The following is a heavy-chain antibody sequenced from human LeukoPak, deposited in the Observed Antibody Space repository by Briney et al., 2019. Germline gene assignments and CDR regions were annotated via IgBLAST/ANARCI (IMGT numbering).Heavy chain of an antibody. CDR1: GGSISSYY. CDR2: ISGSGGGT. CDR3: AKAGSIRFDY. J-gene: IGHJ4*02. V-gene: IGHV3-23*01. Sequence: ETLSLTCTVSGGSISSYYWSWIRQPPGKGLEWVSGISGSGGGTYYADSVKGRFTISRDNSKNTLYLQMNSLRAEDTAVYYCAKAGSIRFDYWGQGTLVTVSS. D-gene: IGHD1-26*01.